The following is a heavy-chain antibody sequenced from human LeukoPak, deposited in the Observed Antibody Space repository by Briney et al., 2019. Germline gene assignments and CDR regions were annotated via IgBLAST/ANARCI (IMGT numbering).Heavy chain of an antibody. J-gene: IGHJ4*02. CDR1: GGSFSGYY. CDR2: INHSGST. D-gene: IGHD5-12*01. V-gene: IGHV4-34*01. Sequence: PSETLSLTCAVYGGSFSGYYWIWIRQPPGKGLEWIGEINHSGSTNYNPSLKSRVTISVDTSKNQFSLKLSSVTAADMAVYYCARGGGYSGYDRGGDYWGQGTLVTVSS. CDR3: ARGGGYSGYDRGGDY.